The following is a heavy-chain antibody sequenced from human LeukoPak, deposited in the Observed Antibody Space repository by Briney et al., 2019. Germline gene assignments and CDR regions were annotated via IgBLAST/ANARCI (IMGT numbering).Heavy chain of an antibody. CDR3: ARRVSYYDSSGTQRDY. D-gene: IGHD3-22*01. J-gene: IGHJ4*02. Sequence: SETLSLTCTVSGYSISSGYFWGWIRQPPGKGLEWIGTIYNSGSTYYNASLESRVTISVDTSKNQFSLKLSSVTAADTAVYYCARRVSYYDSSGTQRDYWGQGTLVTVSS. CDR2: IYNSGST. CDR1: GYSISSGYF. V-gene: IGHV4-38-2*02.